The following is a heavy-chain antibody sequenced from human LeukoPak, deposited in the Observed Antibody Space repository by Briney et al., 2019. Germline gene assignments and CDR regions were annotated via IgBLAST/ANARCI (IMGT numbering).Heavy chain of an antibody. V-gene: IGHV3-11*06. CDR1: GFSFSVYY. D-gene: IGHD6-19*01. CDR3: ARVSSSSTNWFDS. Sequence: GGSLRLSCAASGFSFSVYYMPCIPQAPGKGLECVSYISSGSSYTNQGDAVKGRFTISRDNAKNSLYLQMNSLRVEDTAVYYCARVSSSSTNWFDSWGQGTLVTVSS. CDR2: ISSGSSYT. J-gene: IGHJ5*01.